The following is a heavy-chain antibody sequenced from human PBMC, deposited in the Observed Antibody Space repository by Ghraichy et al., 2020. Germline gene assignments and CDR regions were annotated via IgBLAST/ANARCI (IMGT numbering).Heavy chain of an antibody. Sequence: GGSLRLSCVGSGFTFSSYSMNWVRQSPGKGLEWLSYITSSGRTISYADSVKGRFTIPRDNTQNSLYLQMKSLRDEDTAVYYCARGSTVVRFYYYAGMDVWGQGTTVTVSS. CDR1: GFTFSSYS. V-gene: IGHV3-48*02. CDR3: ARGSTVVRFYYYAGMDV. CDR2: ITSSGRTI. D-gene: IGHD4-23*01. J-gene: IGHJ6*02.